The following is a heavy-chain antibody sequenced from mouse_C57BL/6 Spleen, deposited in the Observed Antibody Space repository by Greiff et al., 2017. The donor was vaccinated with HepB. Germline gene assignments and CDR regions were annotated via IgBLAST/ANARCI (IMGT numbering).Heavy chain of an antibody. CDR1: GYTFTSYW. J-gene: IGHJ1*03. D-gene: IGHD3-3*01. CDR2: IDPSDSET. CDR3: ARRMRDHWYFDV. Sequence: QVQLKQPGAELVRPGSSVKLSCKASGYTFTSYWMHWVKQRPIQGLEWIGNIDPSDSETHYNQKFKDKATLTVDKSSSTAYMQLSSLTSEDSAVYYCARRMRDHWYFDVWGTGTTVTVSS. V-gene: IGHV1-52*01.